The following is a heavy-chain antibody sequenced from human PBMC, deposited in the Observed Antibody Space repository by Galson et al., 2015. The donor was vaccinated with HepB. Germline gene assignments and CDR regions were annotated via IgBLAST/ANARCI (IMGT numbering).Heavy chain of an antibody. CDR3: ARRGSPNWFLDL. D-gene: IGHD2-15*01. Sequence: QSGAEVKKPGESLKISCKASGYTFTNFWIAWVRQMPGKGLEWMGIIHPGNSDTTYSPSFQGQVTISADKSTSTAYLQWNSLQASDTAIYYCARRGSPNWFLDLWGRGTLVAVSS. J-gene: IGHJ2*01. CDR1: GYTFTNFW. CDR2: IHPGNSDT. V-gene: IGHV5-51*01.